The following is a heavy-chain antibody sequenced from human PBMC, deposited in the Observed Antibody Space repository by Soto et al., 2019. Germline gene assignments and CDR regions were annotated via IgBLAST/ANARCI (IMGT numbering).Heavy chain of an antibody. CDR3: ARFRGDYTLGYFDY. CDR2: IYYSGST. D-gene: IGHD4-17*01. CDR1: GGSISSYY. Sequence: PSETLSLTCTVSGGSISSYYWSWIRQPPGKGLEWIGYIYYSGSTNYNPSLKSRVTISVDTSKNQFSLKLSSVTAADTAVYYCARFRGDYTLGYFDYWGQGTLVTVSS. V-gene: IGHV4-59*01. J-gene: IGHJ4*02.